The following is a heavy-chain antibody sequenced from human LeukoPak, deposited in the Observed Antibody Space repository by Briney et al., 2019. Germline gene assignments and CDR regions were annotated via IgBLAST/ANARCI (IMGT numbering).Heavy chain of an antibody. J-gene: IGHJ3*02. V-gene: IGHV3-15*07. CDR1: GFTFSNTW. CDR2: IRSEVDGGAT. D-gene: IGHD5-12*01. Sequence: GGSLRLSCAASGFTFSNTWMNWVRQAPGKGLEWVGRIRSEVDGGATDYAAPVQGRFTISRDDSQATLYLQMNSLKTEDTAVYYCTTGGSVIVAGTRAFDIWGQGTMVTVSS. CDR3: TTGGSVIVAGTRAFDI.